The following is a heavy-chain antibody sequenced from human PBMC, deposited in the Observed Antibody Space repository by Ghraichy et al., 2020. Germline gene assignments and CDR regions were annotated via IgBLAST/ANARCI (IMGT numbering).Heavy chain of an antibody. J-gene: IGHJ5*02. CDR3: ARGRPAHWFDH. Sequence: SETLSLTCTVSGGSMSGYYWSWIRQPPGKGLEFIGYIIYSGTTNYKPSLDRRVTLSADMSNNQFSLKLSSVTAADTAVYYCARGRPAHWFDHWGQGALVTVAS. CDR1: GGSMSGYY. CDR2: IIYSGTT. V-gene: IGHV4-59*01.